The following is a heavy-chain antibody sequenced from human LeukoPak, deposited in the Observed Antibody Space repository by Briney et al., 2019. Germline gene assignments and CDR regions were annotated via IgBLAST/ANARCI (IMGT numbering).Heavy chain of an antibody. Sequence: SQTLSLTCTVSGGSISSGDYYWSWIRQPPGKGLEWIGYIYYSGSTYYNPSLKSRVTISVDTSKNQFSLKLSSVTAADTAVYYCARGPQFSGWNDYGDAFDIWGQGTMVTVSS. CDR1: GGSISSGDYY. D-gene: IGHD1-1*01. V-gene: IGHV4-30-4*08. J-gene: IGHJ3*02. CDR2: IYYSGST. CDR3: ARGPQFSGWNDYGDAFDI.